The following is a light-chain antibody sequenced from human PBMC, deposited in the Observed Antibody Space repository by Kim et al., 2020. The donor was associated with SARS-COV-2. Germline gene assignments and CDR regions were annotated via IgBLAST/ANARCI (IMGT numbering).Light chain of an antibody. V-gene: IGLV4-69*01. CDR3: QTWDTGIRV. CDR1: SGHSPYA. CDR2: LNSDGSH. Sequence: ASVKLTCLLPSGHSPYAIEWHQQQPEKGPRFLMKLNSDGSHRRGDGIPDRFSGSSSGTERYLTISRVQAEDEADYYCQTWDTGIRVFGGGTKVTVL. J-gene: IGLJ3*02.